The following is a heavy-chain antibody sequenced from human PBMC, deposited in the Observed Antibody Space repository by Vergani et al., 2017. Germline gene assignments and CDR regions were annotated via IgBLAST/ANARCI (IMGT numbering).Heavy chain of an antibody. CDR1: GFTFGSYS. Sequence: EVQLVESGGGLVKPGGSLRLSCVASGFTFGSYSMNWVRQAPGKGLEWVSFISSSSSYRYYADSVKGRFTISRDNGEYSLLLQMNSLRPEDTAVYYCATKSCGTPGCQIGYFREWGQGTLVTVSS. V-gene: IGHV3-21*01. D-gene: IGHD1-1*01. CDR3: ATKSCGTPGCQIGYFRE. CDR2: ISSSSSYR. J-gene: IGHJ1*01.